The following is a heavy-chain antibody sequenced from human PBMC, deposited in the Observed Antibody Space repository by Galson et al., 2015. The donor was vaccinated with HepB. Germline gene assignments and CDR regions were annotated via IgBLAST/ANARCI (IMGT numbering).Heavy chain of an antibody. CDR1: GFSLSTSGMC. V-gene: IGHV2-70*11. D-gene: IGHD6-19*01. CDR3: ARMSSSGWYEYYFDY. Sequence: PALVKPTQTLTLTCTFSGFSLSTSGMCVSWIRQPPGKALEWLARIDWDDDKYYSTSLKTRLTISKDTSRNQVVLTMTNMDPVDTATYYCARMSSSGWYEYYFDYWGQGTLVTVSS. CDR2: IDWDDDK. J-gene: IGHJ4*02.